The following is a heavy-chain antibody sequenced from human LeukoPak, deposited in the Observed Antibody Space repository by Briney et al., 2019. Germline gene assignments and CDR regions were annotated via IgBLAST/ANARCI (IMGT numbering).Heavy chain of an antibody. CDR1: GFTFSNYA. V-gene: IGHV3-23*01. Sequence: GGSLRLSCAASGFTFSNYAMSWVRQAPGKGLEWVSAISGSDGSTYYADSVKGRFTISRDNSKNTLYLQMNSLRAEDAAVYYCAKELLLGFDYWGQGTLVTVSS. J-gene: IGHJ4*02. CDR3: AKELLLGFDY. D-gene: IGHD1-26*01. CDR2: ISGSDGST.